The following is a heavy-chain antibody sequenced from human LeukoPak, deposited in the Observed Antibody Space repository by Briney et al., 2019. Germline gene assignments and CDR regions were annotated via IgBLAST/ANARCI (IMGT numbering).Heavy chain of an antibody. CDR1: GGSFSGYY. V-gene: IGHV4-34*01. D-gene: IGHD2/OR15-2a*01. CDR2: VNHSGST. CDR3: ARRVLRFGS. J-gene: IGHJ5*01. Sequence: SETLSLTCAVYGGSFSGYYWSWIRQPPGKGLEWIGEVNHSGSTNYNPSLKSRVTISVDTSKNQFSLKLSSVTAADTAVYYCARRVLRFGSWGQGTLVTASS.